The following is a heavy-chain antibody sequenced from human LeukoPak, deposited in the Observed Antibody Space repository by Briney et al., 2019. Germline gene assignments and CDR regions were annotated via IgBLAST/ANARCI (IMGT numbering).Heavy chain of an antibody. CDR2: ISSSGSTI. D-gene: IGHD3-3*01. Sequence: GGSLRLSCAASGFTFSDYYMSWIRQAPGKGLEWVSYISSSGSTIYYADSVKGRFTISRDNAKNSLYLQMNSLRAEDTAVYYCALRGITIFGVVIIPSPDAFDIWGQGTMVTVSS. CDR3: ALRGITIFGVVIIPSPDAFDI. CDR1: GFTFSDYY. V-gene: IGHV3-11*01. J-gene: IGHJ3*02.